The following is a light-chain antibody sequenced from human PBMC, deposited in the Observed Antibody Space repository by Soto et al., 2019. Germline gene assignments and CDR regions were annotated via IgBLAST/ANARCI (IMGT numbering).Light chain of an antibody. CDR1: QSVSSRN. Sequence: EIVLTQSPGTLSLSPGERATLSCRASQSVSSRNLAWYRQTPGQAPSLLIYGASNRATGIPDRFSGSGSGTDFTLTISRLEPEDFAVYYRLRYGDSPPAYPFGQGTKLEIK. V-gene: IGKV3-20*01. CDR3: LRYGDSPPAYP. J-gene: IGKJ2*01. CDR2: GAS.